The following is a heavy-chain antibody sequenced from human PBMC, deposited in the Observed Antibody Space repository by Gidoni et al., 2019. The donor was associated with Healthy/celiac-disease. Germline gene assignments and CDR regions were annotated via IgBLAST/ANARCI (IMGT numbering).Heavy chain of an antibody. D-gene: IGHD6-13*01. Sequence: QVQLQQWGAGLLKPSETLALTCAVYGGSFRGYYWSWIRQPPGKGLEWIGEVNHSGSTNYNPSLKSRVTISVDTSKNQFSLKLSSVTAADTAVYYCARGPWSYSSSWYTSGPIDYWGQGTLVTVSS. CDR2: VNHSGST. CDR1: GGSFRGYY. V-gene: IGHV4-34*01. CDR3: ARGPWSYSSSWYTSGPIDY. J-gene: IGHJ4*02.